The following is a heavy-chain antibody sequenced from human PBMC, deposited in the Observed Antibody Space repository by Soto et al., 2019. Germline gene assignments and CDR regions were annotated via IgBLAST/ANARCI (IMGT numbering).Heavy chain of an antibody. D-gene: IGHD6-13*01. V-gene: IGHV1-69*13. CDR3: ARDPGIAANEDGMDV. CDR1: GGTFRSYA. Sequence: SVKVSCKASGGTFRSYAISWVRQAPGQGLEWMGGIIPIFGTANYAQKFQGRVTITADESTSTAYMELSSLRSEDTAVYYCARDPGIAANEDGMDVWGQGTTVTVSS. CDR2: IIPIFGTA. J-gene: IGHJ6*02.